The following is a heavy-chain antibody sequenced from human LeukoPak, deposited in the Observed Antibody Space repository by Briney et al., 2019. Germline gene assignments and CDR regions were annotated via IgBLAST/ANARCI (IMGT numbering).Heavy chain of an antibody. D-gene: IGHD3-10*01. V-gene: IGHV4-34*01. J-gene: IGHJ5*02. CDR1: GGSFSGYY. CDR2: INHSGST. Sequence: SETLSLTCAVYGGSFSGYYWTWIRQPPGKGLEWIGEINHSGSTNYNPSLKSRVTISVDTSKNQFSLKLSSVTAADTAVYYCARETPGSGSYKGTFDPWGQGTLVTVSS. CDR3: ARETPGSGSYKGTFDP.